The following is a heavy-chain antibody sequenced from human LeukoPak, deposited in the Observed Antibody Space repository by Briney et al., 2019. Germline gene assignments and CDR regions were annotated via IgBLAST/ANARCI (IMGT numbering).Heavy chain of an antibody. CDR1: GFTFSTYA. J-gene: IGHJ3*02. CDR3: AKDLYSGTYSDALDI. V-gene: IGHV3-23*01. Sequence: GGSLRLSCAASGFTFSTYAMSWVRQAPGKGLKWVSSISGSGGGTYYADSVKGRFTISRDNSKNTLYLQMNSLRAEDTALYYCAKDLYSGTYSDALDIWGQGTMVTVSS. D-gene: IGHD1-26*01. CDR2: ISGSGGGT.